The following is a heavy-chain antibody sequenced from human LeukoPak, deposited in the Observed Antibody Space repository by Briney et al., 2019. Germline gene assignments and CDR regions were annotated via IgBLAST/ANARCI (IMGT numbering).Heavy chain of an antibody. CDR3: ARHVVAVGFDY. CDR2: ITSSSSYI. CDR1: GFTFSTYT. D-gene: IGHD3-22*01. J-gene: IGHJ4*02. V-gene: IGHV3-21*01. Sequence: PGGSLRLSCAASGFTFSTYTMNWVRQAPGKGLEWVSSITSSSSYIYYADSVKGRFTISRDNAKNSLFLQMNSLRVEDTAVYYCARHVVAVGFDYWGQRTLVTVSS.